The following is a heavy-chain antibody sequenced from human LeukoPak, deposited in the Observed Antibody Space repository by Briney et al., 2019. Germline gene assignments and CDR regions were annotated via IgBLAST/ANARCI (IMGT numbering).Heavy chain of an antibody. J-gene: IGHJ6*02. V-gene: IGHV3-74*01. CDR1: GFTFSSYW. CDR3: ARGYGDSRVHYYYGMDV. Sequence: GGSLRLSCAASGFTFSSYWMHWVRHAPGKGLIWVSRIDDDGRSTNYADSVKGRFTISRDNAKNTLYLQMNSLRAEDTAVYYCARGYGDSRVHYYYGMDVWGQGTAATVSS. D-gene: IGHD4-17*01. CDR2: IDDDGRST.